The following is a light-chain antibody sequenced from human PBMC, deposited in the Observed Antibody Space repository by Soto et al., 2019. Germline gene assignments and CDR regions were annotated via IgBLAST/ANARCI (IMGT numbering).Light chain of an antibody. CDR1: QGISGY. V-gene: IGKV1-9*01. J-gene: IGKJ3*01. Sequence: IRLTQSPSSLSASVGDRVTIACRASQGISGYLAWYQQKPGKAPQLLIYAASTLQSGVPSRFSGSGSGTDFTLTISSLQPEDFVTYYCQQLKSSPFTFGPGTKVDIK. CDR2: AAS. CDR3: QQLKSSPFT.